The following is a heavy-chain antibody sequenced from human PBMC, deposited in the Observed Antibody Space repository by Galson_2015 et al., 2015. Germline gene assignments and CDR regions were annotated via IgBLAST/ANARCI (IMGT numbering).Heavy chain of an antibody. CDR3: ARDGAITIFGVAQNAEFDY. CDR2: ISSSSSYI. CDR1: GFTFSSYS. J-gene: IGHJ4*02. V-gene: IGHV3-21*01. D-gene: IGHD3-3*01. Sequence: SLRLSCAASGFTFSSYSMNWVRQAPGKGLEWVSSISSSSSYIYYADSVKGRFTISRDNAKSSLYLQMNSLRAEDTAVYYCARDGAITIFGVAQNAEFDYWGQGTLVTVSS.